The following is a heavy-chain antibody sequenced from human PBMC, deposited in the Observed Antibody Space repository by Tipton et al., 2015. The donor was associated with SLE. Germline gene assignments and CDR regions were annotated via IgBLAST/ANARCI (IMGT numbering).Heavy chain of an antibody. CDR1: GFTFNKYW. J-gene: IGHJ4*02. Sequence: GSLRLSCVASGFTFNKYWIHWVRQAPGKGLVWVSRITSDGSRATYADSVKGRFTISRDNAKNTVYLQMNSLRAEDTAMYYCAKDDGNYLAYWGQGTLVTVSS. CDR3: AKDDGNYLAY. D-gene: IGHD1-14*01. CDR2: ITSDGSRA. V-gene: IGHV3-74*01.